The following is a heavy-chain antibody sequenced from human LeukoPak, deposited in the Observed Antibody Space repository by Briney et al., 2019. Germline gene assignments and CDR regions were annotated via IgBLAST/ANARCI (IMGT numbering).Heavy chain of an antibody. V-gene: IGHV1-2*06. D-gene: IGHD5-24*01. J-gene: IGHJ3*02. CDR2: INPNSGGT. CDR1: GYTLTGYY. Sequence: ASVKVSCKASGYTLTGYYMHWVRQAPGQGLEWMGRINPNSGGTNYAQKFQGRVTMTRDTSISTAYTELSRLRSDDTAVYYCARARGDGYHDAFDIWGQGTMVTVSS. CDR3: ARARGDGYHDAFDI.